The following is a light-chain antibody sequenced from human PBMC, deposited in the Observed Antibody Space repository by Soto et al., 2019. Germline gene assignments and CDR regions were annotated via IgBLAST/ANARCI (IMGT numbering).Light chain of an antibody. V-gene: IGLV2-14*01. CDR2: YVY. J-gene: IGLJ3*02. CDR3: ISYIPSTTTHWV. CDR1: NTDVGGYDR. Sequence: QSAPTKPVSVSGSPGKSITISCIGTNTDVGGYDRVSWYQHHPVKAPKMLIFYVYIRPSGISYRFSGSKYGDTASLTISGLQAEDESDYYCISYIPSTTTHWVFGGGTKVTVL.